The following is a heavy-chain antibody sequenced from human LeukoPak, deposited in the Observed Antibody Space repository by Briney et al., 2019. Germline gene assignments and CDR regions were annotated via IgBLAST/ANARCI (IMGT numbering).Heavy chain of an antibody. CDR1: GGSINTYY. D-gene: IGHD3-10*01. J-gene: IGHJ3*02. V-gene: IGHV4-59*01. CDR2: IYSSGST. CDR3: ARVGYYARAFDI. Sequence: SETLSLTCTVSGGSINTYYWSWIRQPPGKGLEWIGYIYSSGSTNYNPSLKSRVTISVDTSKNQFSLKLSSMTAADTAVYYCARVGYYARAFDIWGQGTMVTVSS.